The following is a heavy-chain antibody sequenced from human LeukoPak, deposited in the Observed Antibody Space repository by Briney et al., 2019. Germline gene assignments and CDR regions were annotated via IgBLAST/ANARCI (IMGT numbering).Heavy chain of an antibody. D-gene: IGHD6-19*01. CDR2: ISGSGGST. CDR3: AKDCSSGWYFFSYFDY. J-gene: IGHJ4*02. V-gene: IGHV3-23*01. Sequence: GGSLRLSCAASGSTFSSYAMSWVRQAPGKGLEWVSAISGSGGSTYYADSVKGRFTISRDNSKNTLYLQMNSLRAEDTAVYYCAKDCSSGWYFFSYFDYWGQGTLVTVSS. CDR1: GSTFSSYA.